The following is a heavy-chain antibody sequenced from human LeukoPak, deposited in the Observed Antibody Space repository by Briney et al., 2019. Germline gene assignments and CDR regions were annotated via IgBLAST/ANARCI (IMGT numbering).Heavy chain of an antibody. CDR3: ARVRYYGSGSYNDY. Sequence: GASVKVSCKASGGTFSSYAMSWVRQAPGQGLEWMGGIIPIFGTANYAQKFQGRVTITTDESTSTAYMELSSLRSEDTAVYYCARVRYYGSGSYNDYWGQGTLVTVSS. J-gene: IGHJ4*02. CDR1: GGTFSSYA. D-gene: IGHD3-10*01. V-gene: IGHV1-69*05. CDR2: IIPIFGTA.